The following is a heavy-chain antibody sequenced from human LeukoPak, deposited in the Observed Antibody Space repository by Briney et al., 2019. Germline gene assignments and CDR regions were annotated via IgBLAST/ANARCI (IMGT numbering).Heavy chain of an antibody. Sequence: GGSLRLSCAASGFTFSSYSMNWVRQAPGKRLEWVSSISSSSSYIYYADSVKGRFTISRDNAKNSLYLQMNSLRAEDTAVYYCARAGSSWYYFDYWGQGTLVTVSS. CDR3: ARAGSSWYYFDY. CDR1: GFTFSSYS. D-gene: IGHD6-13*01. V-gene: IGHV3-21*01. CDR2: ISSSSSYI. J-gene: IGHJ4*02.